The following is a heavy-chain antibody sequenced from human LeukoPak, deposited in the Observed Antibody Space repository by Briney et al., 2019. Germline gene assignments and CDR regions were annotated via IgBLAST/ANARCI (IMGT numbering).Heavy chain of an antibody. D-gene: IGHD2-2*01. Sequence: SQTLSLTCTISGGSISSGSYYWSWIRQPAGKGLEWIGRSNTSGSTNYNPSLKSRVTISVDTSKNQFSLKLSSVTAADTAVYYCATGEVVPAARTYYYYYMDVWGKGTTVTVSS. CDR1: GGSISSGSYY. V-gene: IGHV4-61*02. J-gene: IGHJ6*03. CDR3: ATGEVVPAARTYYYYYMDV. CDR2: SNTSGST.